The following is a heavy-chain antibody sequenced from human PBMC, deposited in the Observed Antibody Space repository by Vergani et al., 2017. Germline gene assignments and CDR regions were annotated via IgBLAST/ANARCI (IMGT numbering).Heavy chain of an antibody. Sequence: QLQLQESGPGLVKPSETLSLTCTVSGGSISSSSYYWGWIRQPPGKGLEWIGSIYTSGSTNYNPSLKSRVTMSVDTSKNQFSLKLSSVTAADTAVYYCARDLDFSVDYWGQGTLVTVSS. CDR3: ARDLDFSVDY. CDR1: GGSISSSSYY. J-gene: IGHJ4*02. V-gene: IGHV4-39*07. CDR2: IYTSGST.